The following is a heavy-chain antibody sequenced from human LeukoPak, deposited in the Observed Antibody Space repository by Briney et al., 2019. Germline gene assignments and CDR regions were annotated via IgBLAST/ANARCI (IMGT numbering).Heavy chain of an antibody. D-gene: IGHD1-26*01. J-gene: IGHJ4*02. V-gene: IGHV3-23*01. Sequence: GGSLRLSCAASGFTFSSNAMSWVRQAPGKGLEWVSAISGSGGSTYYADSVKGRFTISRDNSKDKLYLQMNSLRAEDTDVYYCAKISYFGSYYMDYWGQGTLVTVSS. CDR2: ISGSGGST. CDR3: AKISYFGSYYMDY. CDR1: GFTFSSNA.